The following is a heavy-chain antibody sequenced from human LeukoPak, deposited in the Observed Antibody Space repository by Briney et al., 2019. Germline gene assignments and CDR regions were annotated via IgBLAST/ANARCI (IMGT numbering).Heavy chain of an antibody. J-gene: IGHJ4*02. Sequence: GGSLRLSCAASGFTFSSYAMSWARQAPGKGLEWVSAVSGRGYNTYYADSVKGRFTVSRDNSKNTVFLQMNSLRAEDTAVYYCAKPGIAVAGVRGGYWGQGTLVTVSS. V-gene: IGHV3-23*01. D-gene: IGHD6-19*01. CDR2: VSGRGYNT. CDR3: AKPGIAVAGVRGGY. CDR1: GFTFSSYA.